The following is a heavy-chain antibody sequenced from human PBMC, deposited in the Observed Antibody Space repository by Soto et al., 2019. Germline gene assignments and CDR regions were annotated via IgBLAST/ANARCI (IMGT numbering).Heavy chain of an antibody. D-gene: IGHD2-2*01. J-gene: IGHJ6*02. CDR3: ARGASCTSTSCYDYFHYGMDV. CDR2: ISTYNGNT. Sequence: KVSCTACGYTFTSHGITWVRQAPGQGLEWMGWISTYNGNTNYAQKLQGRVTLTTDTSTSTAYMELRSLRSDDAAVYYCARGASCTSTSCYDYFHYGMDVWGQGTTVTVSS. CDR1: GYTFTSHG. V-gene: IGHV1-18*01.